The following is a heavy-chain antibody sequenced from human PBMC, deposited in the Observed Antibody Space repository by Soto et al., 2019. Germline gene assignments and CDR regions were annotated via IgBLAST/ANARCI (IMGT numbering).Heavy chain of an antibody. J-gene: IGHJ3*02. D-gene: IGHD1-1*01. V-gene: IGHV3-23*01. CDR1: GLTFSSYA. CDR3: AKGGRLETLFVHDTFDI. Sequence: PGGSLRLSCAASGLTFSSYAMSWVRQAPGKGLEWVSTISGSGDTTYYADSVKGRFTISRDNSKNTLYLQMNSLRAADTAVYFCAKGGRLETLFVHDTFDIWGQGTMVTVSS. CDR2: ISGSGDTT.